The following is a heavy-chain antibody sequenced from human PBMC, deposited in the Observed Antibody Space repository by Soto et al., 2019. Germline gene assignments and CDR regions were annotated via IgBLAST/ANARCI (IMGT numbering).Heavy chain of an antibody. J-gene: IGHJ6*02. V-gene: IGHV3-21*01. D-gene: IGHD4-17*01. CDR1: GFTFSSYS. Sequence: EVQLVESGGGLVKPGGSLRLSCAASGFTFSSYSMNWVRQAPGKGLEWVSSIRGSSSYIYYADSVKGRFIISRANADNSLYLQMNSLRAEDTAVYYCARGDDYGDHETYYYYGMDVWGQGTTVTVSS. CDR2: IRGSSSYI. CDR3: ARGDDYGDHETYYYYGMDV.